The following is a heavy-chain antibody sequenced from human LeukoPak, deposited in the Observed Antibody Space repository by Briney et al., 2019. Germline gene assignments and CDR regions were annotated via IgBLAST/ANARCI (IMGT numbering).Heavy chain of an antibody. J-gene: IGHJ4*02. D-gene: IGHD3-22*01. CDR2: ISGSHGST. Sequence: GGSLRLSCAASGFTFSTYAMSWVRQAPGKGLEWVSAISGSHGSTYYADSVKGRFTISRDNSKNTLYLQMNSLRAEDTAVYYCASDPLGSSGTFLGYWGQGTLVTVSS. V-gene: IGHV3-23*01. CDR1: GFTFSTYA. CDR3: ASDPLGSSGTFLGY.